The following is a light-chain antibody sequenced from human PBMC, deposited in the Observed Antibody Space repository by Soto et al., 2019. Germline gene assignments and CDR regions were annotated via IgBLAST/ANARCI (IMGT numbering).Light chain of an antibody. V-gene: IGKV1-5*03. CDR1: QTISSW. CDR3: QHYNSYSGA. J-gene: IGKJ1*01. CDR2: KAS. Sequence: DIQMTQSPSTLSGSVGDRVTITCRASQTISSWLAWYQQKPGKAPKLLIYKASTLKSGVPSRFSGSGSGTEFTLTISSLQPDDLATYYCQHYNSYSGAFGQGTKVDIK.